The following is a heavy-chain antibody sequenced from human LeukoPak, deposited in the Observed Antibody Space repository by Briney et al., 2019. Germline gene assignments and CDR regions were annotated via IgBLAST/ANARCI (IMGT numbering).Heavy chain of an antibody. V-gene: IGHV1-69*04. J-gene: IGHJ4*02. D-gene: IGHD5-18*01. Sequence: SVKVSCKASGGTFSSYAISWVRQAPGQGLEWMGRIIPIFGIANYAQKFQGRVTITADKSTSTAYMELSSLRSEDTAVYYCARDRWGYSYGVFDYSGQGTLVTVSS. CDR3: ARDRWGYSYGVFDY. CDR1: GGTFSSYA. CDR2: IIPIFGIA.